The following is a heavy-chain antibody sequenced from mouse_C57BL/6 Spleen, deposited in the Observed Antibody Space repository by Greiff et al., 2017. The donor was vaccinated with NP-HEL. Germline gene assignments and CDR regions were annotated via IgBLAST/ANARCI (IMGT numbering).Heavy chain of an antibody. D-gene: IGHD1-1*01. V-gene: IGHV5-16*01. CDR1: GFTFSDYY. CDR3: ARVPYYYGSSYPYYAMDY. J-gene: IGHJ4*01. Sequence: EVKLVESEGGLVQPGSSMKLSCTASGFTFSDYYMAWVRQVPEKGLEWVANINYDGSSTYYLDSLKSRFIISRDNAKNILYLQMSSLKSEDTATYYCARVPYYYGSSYPYYAMDYWGQGTSVTVSS. CDR2: INYDGSST.